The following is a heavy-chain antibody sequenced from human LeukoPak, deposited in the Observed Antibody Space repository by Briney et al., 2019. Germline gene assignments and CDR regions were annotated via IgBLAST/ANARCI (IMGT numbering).Heavy chain of an antibody. D-gene: IGHD2-15*01. CDR2: VSPYNGDT. V-gene: IGHV1-18*01. Sequence: GASVKVSCKASGYTFNNYGISWVRQAPGQGLEWMGWVSPYNGDTNYAQKFQGRVTMIRDTSISTAYMELSRLRSDDTAVYYCARDYCSGGSCYSSFDYWGQGTLVTVSS. CDR3: ARDYCSGGSCYSSFDY. J-gene: IGHJ4*02. CDR1: GYTFNNYG.